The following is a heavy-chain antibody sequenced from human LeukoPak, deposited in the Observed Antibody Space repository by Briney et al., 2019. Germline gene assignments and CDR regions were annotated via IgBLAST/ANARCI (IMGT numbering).Heavy chain of an antibody. CDR3: ATPVTFYGAMDV. Sequence: ETLSLTCAVYGGSFSGYYWSWVRQAPGKGLEWVSFIYSDNTHYSDSVKGRFTISRDNAKNTLYLQMNSLRAEDTAVYYCATPVTFYGAMDVWGKGTTVTVSS. V-gene: IGHV3-66*04. CDR2: IYSDNT. J-gene: IGHJ6*03. D-gene: IGHD2/OR15-2a*01. CDR1: GGSFSGYY.